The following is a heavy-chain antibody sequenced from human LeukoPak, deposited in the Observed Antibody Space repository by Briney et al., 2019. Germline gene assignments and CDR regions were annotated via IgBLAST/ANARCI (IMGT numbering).Heavy chain of an antibody. D-gene: IGHD5-24*01. Sequence: GGSLRLSCAASGFTFSSYAMHWVRQAPGKGLEWVALLSYDGSKAYYADSVKGRFTISRDNSKNTLYLQMNSLRAEDTAVYYCAREGRWLQNDYYYYYGMDVWGQGTTVTVSS. CDR3: AREGRWLQNDYYYYYGMDV. CDR2: LSYDGSKA. CDR1: GFTFSSYA. V-gene: IGHV3-30-3*01. J-gene: IGHJ6*02.